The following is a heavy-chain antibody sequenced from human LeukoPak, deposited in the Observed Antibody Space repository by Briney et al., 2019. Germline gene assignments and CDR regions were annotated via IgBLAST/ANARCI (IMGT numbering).Heavy chain of an antibody. Sequence: PGGSLRLSCALSGFTFGDYGMSWVRQAPGKGLEWVSGINWNGGRTAYADSVKGRFTISRDNAENSLYLQMNSLRAEDTAVYYCAREMGLNIVATFGYWGQGTLVTVSS. CDR2: INWNGGRT. J-gene: IGHJ4*02. CDR1: GFTFGDYG. V-gene: IGHV3-20*04. D-gene: IGHD5-12*01. CDR3: AREMGLNIVATFGY.